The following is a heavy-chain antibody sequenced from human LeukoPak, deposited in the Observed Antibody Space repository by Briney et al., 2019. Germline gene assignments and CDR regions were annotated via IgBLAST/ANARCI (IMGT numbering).Heavy chain of an antibody. CDR2: LSGSGSST. V-gene: IGHV3-23*01. D-gene: IGHD4-17*01. Sequence: GGSLRLSCAASGFTFGSYGMHWVRQAPGKGLEWVSALSGSGSSTYYADSVKGRFTISRDNSKNTLYLQMNSLRAEDTAVYYCAKDNGDYGFDYWGQGTLATVSS. CDR1: GFTFGSYG. J-gene: IGHJ4*02. CDR3: AKDNGDYGFDY.